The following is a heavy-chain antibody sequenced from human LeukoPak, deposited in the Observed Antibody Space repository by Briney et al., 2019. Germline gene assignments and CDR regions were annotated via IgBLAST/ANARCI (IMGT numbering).Heavy chain of an antibody. J-gene: IGHJ4*02. CDR1: GFTFSSYA. CDR2: ISSSSTNI. CDR3: ARAKYGSGSLDY. D-gene: IGHD3-10*01. V-gene: IGHV3-48*01. Sequence: GGSLRLSCAASGFTFSSYAMSWVRQAPGKGLEWLSYISSSSTNILYAESVTGRFTISRDNAKNSLYLQMNSLRAEDTAVYYCARAKYGSGSLDYWGQGTLVTVSS.